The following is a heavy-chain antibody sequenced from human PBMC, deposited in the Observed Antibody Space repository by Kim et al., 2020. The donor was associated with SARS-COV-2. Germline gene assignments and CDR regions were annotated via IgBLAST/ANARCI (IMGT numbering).Heavy chain of an antibody. V-gene: IGHV4-59*08. CDR3: ARHYAGGIADVDY. Sequence: PSRKSRVTTSVDTSKHAFSLKLSSVTAADTAVYYCARHYAGGIADVDYWGQGTLVTVSS. J-gene: IGHJ4*02. D-gene: IGHD6-13*01.